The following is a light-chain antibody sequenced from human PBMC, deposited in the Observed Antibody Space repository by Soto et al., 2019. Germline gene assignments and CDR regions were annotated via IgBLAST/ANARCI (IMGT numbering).Light chain of an antibody. CDR3: NEYNSSAALT. J-gene: IGKJ4*01. V-gene: IGKV1-5*03. CDR2: TAS. CDR1: QSISSW. Sequence: DIQMTQSPATLSASVGDRVTITCRASQSISSWLAWYQQKTGKAPKLLIYTASSVESGVPSRFKGSGSGTEFPLTSSSVQADDIAPYYLNEYNSSAALTFGGGSKVEIE.